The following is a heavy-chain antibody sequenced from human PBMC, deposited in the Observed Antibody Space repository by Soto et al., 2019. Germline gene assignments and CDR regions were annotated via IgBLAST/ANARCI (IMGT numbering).Heavy chain of an antibody. Sequence: QVQLQQWGAGLLKPSETLSLTCAVFGGSVNSGNYYWSWIRQPPGKGLEWIGEMSHSGGTHFNPSLKSRVTISVDTSKNLSSLKMSSVTAADTALYYCARVERGTATTVVDAFDIWGPGTMVTVSS. J-gene: IGHJ3*02. D-gene: IGHD1-1*01. CDR1: GGSVNSGNYY. CDR3: ARVERGTATTVVDAFDI. V-gene: IGHV4-34*01. CDR2: MSHSGGT.